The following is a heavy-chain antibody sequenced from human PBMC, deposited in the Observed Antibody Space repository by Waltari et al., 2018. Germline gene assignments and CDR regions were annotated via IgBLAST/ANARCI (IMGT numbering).Heavy chain of an antibody. CDR2: ISSSSSYI. Sequence: EVQLVESGGGLVKPGGSLRLSCAASGFHFSSHRMNWVRQAPGKGLEWVSSISSSSSYIYYADSVKGRFTISRDNAKNSLYLQMNSLRAEDTAVYYCARGGSAAPAVPDYWGQGTLVTVSS. CDR1: GFHFSSHR. CDR3: ARGGSAAPAVPDY. V-gene: IGHV3-21*01. D-gene: IGHD3-10*01. J-gene: IGHJ4*02.